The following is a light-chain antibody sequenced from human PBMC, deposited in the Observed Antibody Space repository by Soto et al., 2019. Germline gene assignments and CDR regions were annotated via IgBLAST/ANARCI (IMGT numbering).Light chain of an antibody. CDR1: SSDIGAYNF. V-gene: IGLV2-14*01. CDR3: SSYTTSSTYV. Sequence: VLTQPASVSGSPGQSITISCTGSSSDIGAYNFATWYQQHPDKAPKLMVFDVTNRPSGVSDRFSGSKSGNTASLTISGLQAEDEAEYYCSSYTTSSTYVFGTGTKVTVL. J-gene: IGLJ1*01. CDR2: DVT.